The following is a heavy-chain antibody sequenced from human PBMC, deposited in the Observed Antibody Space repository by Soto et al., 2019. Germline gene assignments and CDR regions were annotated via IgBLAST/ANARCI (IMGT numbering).Heavy chain of an antibody. CDR2: IFDTGTT. D-gene: IGHD4-17*01. CDR3: ARQFRLDYGDYVVPSWFDA. V-gene: IGHV4-31*11. CDR1: GGSIGSGPYD. Sequence: PSETLFLTCAVSGGSIGSGPYDWNWIRQHPGKGLEWIGYIFDTGTTHYNPSLKSRVTISVDTSKSHFSLNLRSVSAADTAIYYCARQFRLDYGDYVVPSWFDAWGQGTLVTVSS. J-gene: IGHJ5*02.